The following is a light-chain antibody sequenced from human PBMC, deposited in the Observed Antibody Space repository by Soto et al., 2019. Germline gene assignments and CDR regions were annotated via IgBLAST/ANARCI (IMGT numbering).Light chain of an antibody. Sequence: DIVMTQSPDSLAVSLGGRATINCKSSQSVLYSSNNRNYLAWYQQKPGQPPKLLIYWASTRESGVPDRFSGSGSETDFTLTISSLHAEDVAVYYCQQYYSTPPTFGQGTKVEIK. CDR2: WAS. CDR3: QQYYSTPPT. V-gene: IGKV4-1*01. J-gene: IGKJ1*01. CDR1: QSVLYSSNNRNY.